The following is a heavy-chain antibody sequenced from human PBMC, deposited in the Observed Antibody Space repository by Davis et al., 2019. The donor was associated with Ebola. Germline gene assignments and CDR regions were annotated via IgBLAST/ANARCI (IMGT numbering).Heavy chain of an antibody. Sequence: AASVKVSCKASGYTFTSYAMHWVRQAPGQRLEWMGWINAGNGNTKYSQKFRGRVTITRDTSASTSYMELSSLRSEDTAVYYCAREIRDSGGGLDYWGRGTLVTVSS. CDR2: INAGNGNT. CDR3: AREIRDSGGGLDY. CDR1: GYTFTSYA. D-gene: IGHD5-12*01. J-gene: IGHJ4*02. V-gene: IGHV1-3*01.